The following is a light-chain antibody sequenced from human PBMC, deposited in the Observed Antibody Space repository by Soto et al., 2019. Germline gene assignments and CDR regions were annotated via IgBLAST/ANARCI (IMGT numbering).Light chain of an antibody. CDR2: KAS. Sequence: DIQMTQSPSTLSASVGDRVTITCRASQSISNWLAWYQQKPGKAPKLLIYKASSLESGVPSRFSGSGSGTEFSLTISSLQPDDFATYYCQHYKTYWTFGQGTKVEIK. CDR1: QSISNW. V-gene: IGKV1-5*03. J-gene: IGKJ1*01. CDR3: QHYKTYWT.